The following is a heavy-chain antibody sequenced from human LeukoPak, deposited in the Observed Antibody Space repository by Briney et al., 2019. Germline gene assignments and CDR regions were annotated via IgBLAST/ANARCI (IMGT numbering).Heavy chain of an antibody. CDR1: GFTFSSFS. CDR3: VRDRRDTVLSPADY. V-gene: IGHV3-7*05. Sequence: GGSLRLSCAASGFTFSSFSMSWVRQAPGKGLEWVANIKQDGSQKFYLDSVKGRFTISRDNAKNSLYLEMDSLGADDTAVYYCVRDRRDTVLSPADYWGQGTLVTVSS. J-gene: IGHJ4*02. D-gene: IGHD4-23*01. CDR2: IKQDGSQK.